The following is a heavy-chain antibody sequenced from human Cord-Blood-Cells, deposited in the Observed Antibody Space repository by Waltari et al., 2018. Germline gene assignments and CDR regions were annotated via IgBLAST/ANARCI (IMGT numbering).Heavy chain of an antibody. V-gene: IGHV1-24*01. Sequence: QVQLVQSGAEVKKPGASVKVSCKVSGYTLTELSMHWVRQAPGKGLEWMGGLDPEDGETIYAQKFQSRVTMTEDTSTDTAYMELSSLRSEDTAVYYCATAYRVGAATGFDYWGQGTLVTVSS. CDR3: ATAYRVGAATGFDY. D-gene: IGHD1-26*01. CDR2: LDPEDGET. CDR1: GYTLTELS. J-gene: IGHJ4*02.